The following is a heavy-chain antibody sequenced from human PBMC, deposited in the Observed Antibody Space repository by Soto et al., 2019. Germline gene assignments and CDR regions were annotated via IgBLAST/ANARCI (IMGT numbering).Heavy chain of an antibody. Sequence: QLHLQESGSGLVKPSQTLSLTCAVSGGSISSGTYSWSWIRQPPGKGLEWIGYIYHSGATYYNPSLKSRVTISVDKSKNQFSLELISVTAADTAVYYCARGALVAWNWFDPWGQVTLVIVSS. D-gene: IGHD5-12*01. CDR2: IYHSGAT. V-gene: IGHV4-30-2*01. CDR3: ARGALVAWNWFDP. J-gene: IGHJ5*02. CDR1: GGSISSGTYS.